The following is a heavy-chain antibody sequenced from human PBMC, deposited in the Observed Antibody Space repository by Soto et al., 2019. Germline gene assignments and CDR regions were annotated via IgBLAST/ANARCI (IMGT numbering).Heavy chain of an antibody. Sequence: QVQLVQSGAEVKKPGASVKVSCKASGYIFTNYYIHWVRQAPGQGLEWMGTINAGGGSTTYAQKFLGRVNTTRATSTSTVSMELSSLRSEDTALYYCTRGGAIVVVPAPSDLWGQGTLVTVTS. V-gene: IGHV1-46*03. D-gene: IGHD2-21*02. CDR1: GYIFTNYY. CDR3: TRGGAIVVVPAPSDL. CDR2: INAGGGST. J-gene: IGHJ5*02.